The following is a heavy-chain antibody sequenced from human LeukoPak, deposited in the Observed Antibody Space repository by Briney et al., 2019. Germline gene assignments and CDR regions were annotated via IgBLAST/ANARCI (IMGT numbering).Heavy chain of an antibody. Sequence: GSLRLSCAASGFTFSSYSLNWVRQAPGKGLEWVSSISSSSSYIYYADSVKGRFTISRDNAKNSLYLQMNSLRAEDTAVYYCARGSSVSTVDFDYWGPGNPGHRLL. D-gene: IGHD6-25*01. CDR1: GFTFSSYS. V-gene: IGHV3-21*01. CDR2: ISSSSSYI. CDR3: ARGSSVSTVDFDY. J-gene: IGHJ4*02.